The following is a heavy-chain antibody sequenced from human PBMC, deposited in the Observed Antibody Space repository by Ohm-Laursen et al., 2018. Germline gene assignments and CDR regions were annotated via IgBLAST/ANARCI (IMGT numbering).Heavy chain of an antibody. CDR1: GFTFSSYG. CDR2: IKQDGSEK. D-gene: IGHD6-19*01. V-gene: IGHV3-7*01. Sequence: SLRLSCSASGFTFSSYGMHWVRQAPGKGLEWVANIKQDGSEKYYVDSVKGRFTISRDNAKNSLYLQMNSLRAEDTAVYYCARAGVAVAGIDYWGQGTLVTVSS. CDR3: ARAGVAVAGIDY. J-gene: IGHJ4*02.